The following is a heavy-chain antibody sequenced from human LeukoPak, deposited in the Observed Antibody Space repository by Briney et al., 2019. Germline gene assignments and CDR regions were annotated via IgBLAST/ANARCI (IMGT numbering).Heavy chain of an antibody. CDR3: ARRIRVTGRPHFDY. D-gene: IGHD6-6*01. Sequence: GESLKISCKGSGYSFTNYWISWVRQMPGKGLEWMGKIDPSDSYTNYSPSFQGHVTISADKSISTAYLQWSSLKASDTAMYYCARRIRVTGRPHFDYWGQGTLVTVSS. CDR1: GYSFTNYW. J-gene: IGHJ4*02. CDR2: IDPSDSYT. V-gene: IGHV5-10-1*01.